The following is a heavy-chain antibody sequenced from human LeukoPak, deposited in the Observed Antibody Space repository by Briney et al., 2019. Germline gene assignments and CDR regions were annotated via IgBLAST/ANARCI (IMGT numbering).Heavy chain of an antibody. V-gene: IGHV3-23*01. J-gene: IGHJ5*02. Sequence: GGSLRLSCAASGFTFSSYAMNWVRQAPGKGLESVSAINGRGDNTYYADSVKGRFTISRDNSKSTLFLQVNSLRAEDTAIYYCAKDRVSPGFNLFDPWGQGTLVTVSS. CDR1: GFTFSSYA. CDR2: INGRGDNT. D-gene: IGHD2/OR15-2a*01. CDR3: AKDRVSPGFNLFDP.